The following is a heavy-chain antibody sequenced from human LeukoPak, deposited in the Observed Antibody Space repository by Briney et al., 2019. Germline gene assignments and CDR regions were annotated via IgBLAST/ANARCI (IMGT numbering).Heavy chain of an antibody. CDR1: GFTFSSYG. V-gene: IGHV3-48*04. D-gene: IGHD1-20*01. J-gene: IGHJ4*02. CDR2: ISSSGSTI. Sequence: GGSLRLSCAASGFTFSSYGMSWVRQAPGKGLEWVSYISSSGSTIYYADSVKGRFTISRDNAKNSLYLQMNSLRAEDTAVYYCARQGITGTTPFDYWGQGTLVTVSS. CDR3: ARQGITGTTPFDY.